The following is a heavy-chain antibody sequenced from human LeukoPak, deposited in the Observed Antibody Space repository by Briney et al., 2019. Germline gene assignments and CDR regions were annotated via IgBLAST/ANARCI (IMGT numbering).Heavy chain of an antibody. V-gene: IGHV3-23*01. D-gene: IGHD6-13*01. CDR1: GFTFSSYA. J-gene: IGHJ4*02. CDR2: ISGSGGST. Sequence: GGSLRLSCAASGFTFSSYAMSWVRQAPGKGLEWVSAISGSGGSTYYADSVKGRFTISRDNAKNSLYLQMNSLRAEDTALYYCAKARRRRAAAAPNDYWGQGTLVTVSS. CDR3: AKARRRRAAAAPNDY.